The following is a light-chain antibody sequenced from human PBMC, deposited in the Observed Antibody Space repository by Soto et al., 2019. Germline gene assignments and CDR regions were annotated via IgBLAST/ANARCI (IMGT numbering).Light chain of an antibody. J-gene: IGKJ4*01. Sequence: DIQMTQSPSTLSAFVGDRVTITCRASQSISNWLAWFQQKPGKAPNLLIYRASNLETGVPSRFSASGSGTEFTLTISGLQPDDSATYYCQQYKTFLLTFGGGTKVDIK. V-gene: IGKV1-5*03. CDR2: RAS. CDR1: QSISNW. CDR3: QQYKTFLLT.